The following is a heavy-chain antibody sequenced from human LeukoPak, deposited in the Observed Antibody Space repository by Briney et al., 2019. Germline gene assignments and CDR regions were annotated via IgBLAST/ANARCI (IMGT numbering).Heavy chain of an antibody. V-gene: IGHV4-31*03. Sequence: SETLSLTCTVSGGXISSGGYYWSWIRQHPGKRLEWIGYIYYSGSTYYNPSLKSRLTISVDTSKNQFSLKLSSVTAADTAVYYCASADYEDAFDIWGQGTLVTVSS. CDR3: ASADYEDAFDI. CDR2: IYYSGST. D-gene: IGHD4-17*01. CDR1: GGXISSGGYY. J-gene: IGHJ3*02.